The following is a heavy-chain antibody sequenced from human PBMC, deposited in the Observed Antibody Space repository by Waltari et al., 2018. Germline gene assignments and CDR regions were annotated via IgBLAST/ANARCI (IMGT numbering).Heavy chain of an antibody. CDR2: IYYSGST. CDR1: GGSISSYY. D-gene: IGHD6-19*01. Sequence: QVQLQESGPGLVKPSETLSLTCTVSGGSISSYYWSWIRQPPGKGLDWIGYIYYSGSTNYNPSLKSRVTISVDTSKNQFSLKLSSVTAADTAVYYCARLPGIAVDRWAFDIWGQGTMVTVSS. V-gene: IGHV4-59*01. J-gene: IGHJ3*02. CDR3: ARLPGIAVDRWAFDI.